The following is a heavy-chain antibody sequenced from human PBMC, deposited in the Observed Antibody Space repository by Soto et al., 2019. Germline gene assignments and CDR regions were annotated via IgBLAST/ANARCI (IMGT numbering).Heavy chain of an antibody. CDR2: IDSTEKP. J-gene: IGHJ6*03. V-gene: IGHV4-31*03. CDR3: ALGMFMDV. D-gene: IGHD3-16*01. CDR1: GVSISSSGHY. Sequence: QVQLQESGPGLVKPSQTLSLTCTVSGVSISSSGHYWNWVRQHPGKGLEWIGYIDSTEKPYYNPALKTRLVMSIDPSQNPFSLKLTSLIAADTAVYFCALGMFMDVWGKGTTVTVSS.